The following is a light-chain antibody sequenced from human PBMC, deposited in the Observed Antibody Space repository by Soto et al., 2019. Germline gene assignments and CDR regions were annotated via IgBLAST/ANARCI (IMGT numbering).Light chain of an antibody. Sequence: IVMTQSPATLSVSPGERATLSCRAGESVSSNLAWYQQKPGQAPRLLIYDASTRATGLPARFSGSGSGTEFTLTISSLQSEDFAVYSCQQYNDWLSFGPGTKVDIK. CDR1: ESVSSN. CDR2: DAS. V-gene: IGKV3-15*01. CDR3: QQYNDWLS. J-gene: IGKJ3*01.